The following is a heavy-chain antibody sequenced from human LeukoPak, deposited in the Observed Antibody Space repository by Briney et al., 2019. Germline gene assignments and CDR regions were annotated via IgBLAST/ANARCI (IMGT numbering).Heavy chain of an antibody. V-gene: IGHV3-48*03. Sequence: GGSLRLSCAASGFTFSDYEVNWVRQAPGKGLEWVSYISSSGSTIYYADSVKGRFTISRDNAKNSLYLQMNSLRADDTAVYYCARCAYDAFDIWGQGTMVTVSS. CDR2: ISSSGSTI. CDR3: ARCAYDAFDI. CDR1: GFTFSDYE. J-gene: IGHJ3*02.